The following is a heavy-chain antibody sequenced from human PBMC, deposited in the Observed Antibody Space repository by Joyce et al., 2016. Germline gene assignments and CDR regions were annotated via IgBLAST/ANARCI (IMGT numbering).Heavy chain of an antibody. J-gene: IGHJ4*02. CDR2: LSGSSSFI. D-gene: IGHD2-21*01. V-gene: IGHV3-21*03. Sequence: EVTLVESGGGLAKPGGGVRLSCVGSGFTFSDYSLNWVRQAPGKGLEWVSTLSGSSSFIYYADSVKCRFTISRDNAKNSLYLQMNSLRPEDTGVYYCARDDLILYWGQGVLVTVPS. CDR1: GFTFSDYS. CDR3: ARDDLILY.